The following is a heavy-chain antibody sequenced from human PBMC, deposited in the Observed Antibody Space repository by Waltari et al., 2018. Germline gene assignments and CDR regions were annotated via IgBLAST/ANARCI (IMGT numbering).Heavy chain of an antibody. Sequence: QVQLQESGPGLVKPSETLSLTCAVSGYSISSGYYWGWIRQPPGKGLEWIGSSYHSGSTYYNPSLKSRVTISVDTSKNQFSLKLSSVTAADTAVYYCAREEDYYGSGSYYFDYWGQGTLVTVSS. J-gene: IGHJ4*02. CDR2: SYHSGST. V-gene: IGHV4-38-2*01. CDR3: AREEDYYGSGSYYFDY. D-gene: IGHD3-10*01. CDR1: GYSISSGYY.